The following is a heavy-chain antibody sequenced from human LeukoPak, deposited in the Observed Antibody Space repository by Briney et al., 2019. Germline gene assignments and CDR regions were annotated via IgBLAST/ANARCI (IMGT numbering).Heavy chain of an antibody. CDR2: IKQDGRED. CDR3: ARVRWDGDDNTFYYFYMDV. CDR1: GFTFTKFW. V-gene: IGHV3-7*04. D-gene: IGHD4-17*01. Sequence: GESLRLSCEASGFTFTKFWMSWVRQAPGKGLEWVANIKQDGREDYYVDSVKGRFTVSKDNAYNSLYLLMNNLRAEDTAVYYCARVRWDGDDNTFYYFYMDVWGKGTTVTISS. J-gene: IGHJ6*03.